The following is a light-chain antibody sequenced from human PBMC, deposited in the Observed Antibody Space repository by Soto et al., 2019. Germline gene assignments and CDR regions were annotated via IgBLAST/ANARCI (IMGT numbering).Light chain of an antibody. Sequence: DIVMTQSPATLSVSPGDRATLSCRASQSVSSKLAWYQQEPGQAPRLLMYGASTRATGIPAKFSGSGSGTEFTLTISSLQSEDFAVYYCQQYNNWPWTFGQGTKVDNK. CDR3: QQYNNWPWT. CDR1: QSVSSK. J-gene: IGKJ1*01. CDR2: GAS. V-gene: IGKV3-15*01.